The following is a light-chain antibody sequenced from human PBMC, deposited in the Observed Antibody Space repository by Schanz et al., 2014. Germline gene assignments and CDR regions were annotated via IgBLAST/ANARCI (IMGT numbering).Light chain of an antibody. V-gene: IGLV1-44*01. CDR3: ATWDGSFGV. J-gene: IGLJ3*02. CDR2: RDS. CDR1: RSNIGSNS. Sequence: QSVLAQPPSASETPGQRVSISCSGGRSNIGSNSVNWYQQLPGTAPRLLISRDSQRPSGVPDRFSGYRSGTSASLVISGLRCEDEADYFCATWDGSFGVFGGGTKLTVL.